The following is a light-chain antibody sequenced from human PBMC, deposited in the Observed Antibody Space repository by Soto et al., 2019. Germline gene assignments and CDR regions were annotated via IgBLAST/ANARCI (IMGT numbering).Light chain of an antibody. J-gene: IGKJ5*01. V-gene: IGKV3-15*01. CDR2: GAS. CDR1: QSVSSN. CDR3: QQYNNWPQIT. Sequence: EIVMPASRATLSVSPGEGSNLSFTASQSVSSNLAWYQPTAGQGPRLLIYGASTRATGIPARFSGSGSGTEFTLTVSSLQSEDFAVYYCQQYNNWPQITFGQGTRLEIK.